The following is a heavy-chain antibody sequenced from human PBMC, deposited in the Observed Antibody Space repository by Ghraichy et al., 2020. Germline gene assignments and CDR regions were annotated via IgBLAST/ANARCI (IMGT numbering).Heavy chain of an antibody. CDR2: IYHSGST. D-gene: IGHD1-26*01. Sequence: SETLSLTCAVSGGSISSSDWWNWVRQPPGKGLEWIGEIYHSGSTNYNPSLKSRVTISVDKSKNQFSLKLNSVTAADTAVYYCVRDKDSGSYYFDYWGQGTLVTVSS. V-gene: IGHV4-4*02. CDR3: VRDKDSGSYYFDY. CDR1: GGSISSSDW. J-gene: IGHJ4*02.